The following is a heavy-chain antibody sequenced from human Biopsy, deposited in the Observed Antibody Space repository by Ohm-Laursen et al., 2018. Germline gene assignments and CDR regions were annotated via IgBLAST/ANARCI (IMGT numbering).Heavy chain of an antibody. Sequence: SDTLSLTCTVSGASIRESSSYWNWVRQPPGKGLEWIGTIYWSGTTYYNPSLERRVTISVDTSNNQFSLKLRSVTAADTAVYYCARQVDFWSGYVDYWGQGTLVAVSS. V-gene: IGHV4-39*01. CDR2: IYWSGTT. D-gene: IGHD3-3*01. CDR1: GASIRESSSY. CDR3: ARQVDFWSGYVDY. J-gene: IGHJ4*02.